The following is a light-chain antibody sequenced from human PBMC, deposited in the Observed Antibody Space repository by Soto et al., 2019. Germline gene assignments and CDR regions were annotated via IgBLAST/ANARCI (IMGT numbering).Light chain of an antibody. Sequence: EIVLTQSPGTLSLSPGERATLSCRASQSVSSGYLACYQQKPGQAPRLLSYGASTRATGVPPTFSGSASGTEFPPTISSLQTEDFTVYYCQQYNKWPLTFGQGTKVDIK. CDR3: QQYNKWPLT. V-gene: IGKV3-15*01. CDR2: GAS. J-gene: IGKJ1*01. CDR1: QSVSSGY.